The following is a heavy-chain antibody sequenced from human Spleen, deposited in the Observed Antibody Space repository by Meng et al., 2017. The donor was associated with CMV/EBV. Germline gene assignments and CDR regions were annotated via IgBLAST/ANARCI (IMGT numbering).Heavy chain of an antibody. CDR1: GGTFSSYA. D-gene: IGHD6-6*01. J-gene: IGHJ6*02. Sequence: SVKVSCKASGGTFSSYAISWVRQAPGQGLEWMGGIIPIFGTANYAQKFQGRVTITTDESTSTAYMELSSLRSEDTAVYYCARFSSYYYGMDVWGQGTTVTVSS. CDR3: ARFSSYYYGMDV. CDR2: IIPIFGTA. V-gene: IGHV1-69*05.